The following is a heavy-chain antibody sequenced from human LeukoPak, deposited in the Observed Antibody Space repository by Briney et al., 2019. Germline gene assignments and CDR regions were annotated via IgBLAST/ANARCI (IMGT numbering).Heavy chain of an antibody. V-gene: IGHV3-33*01. CDR3: ARAEYSSAPPDY. D-gene: IGHD6-6*01. CDR2: IWYDGSNK. CDR1: GFTFSSYG. Sequence: GGSLRLSCAASGFTFSSYGMHWVRQAPGKGLEWVAVIWYDGSNKYYADSVKGRFTTSRDNSKNTLYLQMNSLRAEDTAVYYCARAEYSSAPPDYWGQGTLVTVSP. J-gene: IGHJ4*02.